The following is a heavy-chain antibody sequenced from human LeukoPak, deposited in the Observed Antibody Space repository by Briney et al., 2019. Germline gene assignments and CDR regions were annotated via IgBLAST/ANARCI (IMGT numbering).Heavy chain of an antibody. J-gene: IGHJ4*02. CDR3: TNLYSSGWYDGGPTPFDY. CDR2: INGTGGTT. Sequence: GGSLRLSCAASGFTFSSYALSWGRQAPGEGLGWVSTINGTGGTTYYADSVKGRFTISRDNSKHTLYLQVNSLRAEDTAIYYCTNLYSSGWYDGGPTPFDYWGQGTLVTVSS. V-gene: IGHV3-23*01. D-gene: IGHD6-19*01. CDR1: GFTFSSYA.